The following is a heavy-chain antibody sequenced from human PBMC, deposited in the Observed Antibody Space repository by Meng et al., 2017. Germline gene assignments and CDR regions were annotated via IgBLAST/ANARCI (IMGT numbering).Heavy chain of an antibody. CDR3: ARENYYDILTGYSP. Sequence: GESLKISCAASGFTFSNYWMSWVRQAPGKGLEWVANINQDGSEKYYVDSVKGRFTISRDNAKNSLYLQMNSLRAEDTAVYYCARENYYDILTGYSPWGQGTLVTVSS. CDR1: GFTFSNYW. D-gene: IGHD3-9*01. V-gene: IGHV3-7*01. CDR2: INQDGSEK. J-gene: IGHJ5*02.